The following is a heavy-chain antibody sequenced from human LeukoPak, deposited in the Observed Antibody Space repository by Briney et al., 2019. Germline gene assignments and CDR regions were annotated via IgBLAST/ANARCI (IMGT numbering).Heavy chain of an antibody. Sequence: SVKVSCKASGGTFSSYAISWVRQAPGQGLEWMGGIIPIFGTANYAQKFQGRVTITADESTSTAYMELSSLRSEDTAVYYCARVNGGGYNSSDYWGQGTLVTVSS. D-gene: IGHD5-24*01. CDR2: IIPIFGTA. CDR3: ARVNGGGYNSSDY. V-gene: IGHV1-69*13. J-gene: IGHJ4*02. CDR1: GGTFSSYA.